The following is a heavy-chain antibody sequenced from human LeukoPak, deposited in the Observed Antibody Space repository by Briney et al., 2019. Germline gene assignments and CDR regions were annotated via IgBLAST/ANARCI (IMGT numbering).Heavy chain of an antibody. V-gene: IGHV4-34*01. J-gene: IGHJ6*03. CDR2: INHSGST. CDR1: GGSFSGYY. CDR3: ARGRQWLAPRYYYYYMDV. D-gene: IGHD6-19*01. Sequence: SETLSLTCAVYGGSFSGYYWSWIRQPPGKGLEWIGEINHSGSTNYNLSLKSRVTISVDTSKNQFSLKLSSVTAADTAVYYCARGRQWLAPRYYYYYMDVWGKGTTVTVSS.